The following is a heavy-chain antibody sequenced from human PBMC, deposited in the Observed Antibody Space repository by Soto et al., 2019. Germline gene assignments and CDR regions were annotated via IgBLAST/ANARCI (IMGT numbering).Heavy chain of an antibody. CDR2: ISSSGSTI. V-gene: IGHV3-11*01. Sequence: GGSLRLSCAASGFTFSDYYMSWIRQAPGKGLEWVSYISSSGSTIYYADLVKGRLNISRDNAKNSLYLQIKSLRAEDTAMYYCAREVYCGGDCYSGYYYYYMDVWGKGTTVTVSS. CDR3: AREVYCGGDCYSGYYYYYMDV. CDR1: GFTFSDYY. J-gene: IGHJ6*03. D-gene: IGHD2-21*01.